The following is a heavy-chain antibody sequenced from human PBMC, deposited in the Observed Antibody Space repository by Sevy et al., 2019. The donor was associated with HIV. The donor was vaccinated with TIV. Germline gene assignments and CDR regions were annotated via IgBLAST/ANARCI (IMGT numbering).Heavy chain of an antibody. Sequence: GGSLRLSCAASGFTFSTYWMHWVRQAPGKGLVWVSRISSDGSITSYADSVKGRFTISRDNTRNTLYLQMNSLRTEDTAVYYCARIVFYDKNDKSTTYYRNFDYWGQGTLVTVSS. J-gene: IGHJ4*02. CDR2: ISSDGSIT. V-gene: IGHV3-74*01. CDR3: ARIVFYDKNDKSTTYYRNFDY. D-gene: IGHD3-16*01. CDR1: GFTFSTYW.